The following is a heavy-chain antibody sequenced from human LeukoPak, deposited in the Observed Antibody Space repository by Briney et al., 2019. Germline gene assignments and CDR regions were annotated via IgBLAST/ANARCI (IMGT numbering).Heavy chain of an antibody. CDR3: ARDFSGVDYFDY. CDR1: GFTFSSYA. J-gene: IGHJ4*02. V-gene: IGHV3-23*01. Sequence: GGSLRLFCAASGFTFSSYAMSWVRQAPGKGLEWVSAISGSGGSTYYADSVKGRFTISRDNSKNTLYLQMNSLRAEDTAVYYCARDFSGVDYFDYWGQGTLVTVSS. D-gene: IGHD3-10*01. CDR2: ISGSGGST.